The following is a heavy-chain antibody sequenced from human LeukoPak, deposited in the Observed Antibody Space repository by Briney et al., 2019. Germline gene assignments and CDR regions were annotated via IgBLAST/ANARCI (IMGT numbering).Heavy chain of an antibody. CDR1: GFTFSSYG. Sequence: GGSLRLSCAASGFTFSSYGMHWVRQAPGKGLEWVAVISYDGSNKYYADSVKGRFTISRDNAKNSLYLQMNSLRAEDTALYYCAKMSRRGRTFYYMDVWGKGTTVTVSS. D-gene: IGHD1-14*01. CDR3: AKMSRRGRTFYYMDV. V-gene: IGHV3-30*18. CDR2: ISYDGSNK. J-gene: IGHJ6*03.